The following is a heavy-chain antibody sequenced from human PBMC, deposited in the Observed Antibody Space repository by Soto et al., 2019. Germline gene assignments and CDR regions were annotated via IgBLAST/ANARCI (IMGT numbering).Heavy chain of an antibody. V-gene: IGHV3-33*01. Sequence: QVQLVESGGGVVHPGRSLRLSCTASGFTFSTYGMHWVRQAPGKGLEWVTVIWYDGSNKYYADSVKGRFTISRDNSKNTLYLQMNSLRADDTAVYYCARGGGSGSSFVGYYYYTLDVWGQGTTVTVSS. J-gene: IGHJ6*02. CDR2: IWYDGSNK. CDR3: ARGGGSGSSFVGYYYYTLDV. CDR1: GFTFSTYG. D-gene: IGHD1-26*01.